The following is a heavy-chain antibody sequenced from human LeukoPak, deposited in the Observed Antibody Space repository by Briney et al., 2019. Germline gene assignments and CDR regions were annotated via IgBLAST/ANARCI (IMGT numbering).Heavy chain of an antibody. CDR2: IKTDGSTT. D-gene: IGHD5-18*01. CDR3: ARGGDGSTYGLVY. CDR1: GFTFSTYW. Sequence: PGESLRLSCAASGFTFSTYWLHWVRQAPGKGLVWVSRIKTDGSTTNYADSVKGRFVISRDNAENTLYLQINSLRAEDTAVYYCARGGDGSTYGLVYWGQGTLVTVSS. J-gene: IGHJ4*02. V-gene: IGHV3-74*01.